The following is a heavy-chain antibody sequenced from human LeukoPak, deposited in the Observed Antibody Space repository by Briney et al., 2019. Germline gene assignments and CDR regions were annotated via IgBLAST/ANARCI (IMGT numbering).Heavy chain of an antibody. J-gene: IGHJ4*02. CDR1: GGSIGSFY. V-gene: IGHV4-59*01. CDR3: ARASVLLSADY. Sequence: SETLSLTCTVFGGSIGSFYWSWIRQPPEKGLEWIGYIYNSGSNNYNPSLKSRVTMSVDTSKNQFSLKLSSVTAADTAVYYCARASVLLSADYWGQGILVTVSS. D-gene: IGHD3-10*01. CDR2: IYNSGSN.